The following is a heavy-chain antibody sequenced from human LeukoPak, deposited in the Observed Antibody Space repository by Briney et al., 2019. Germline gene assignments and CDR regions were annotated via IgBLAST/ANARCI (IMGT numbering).Heavy chain of an antibody. J-gene: IGHJ4*02. D-gene: IGHD3-3*01. CDR2: IKQDGSEK. CDR1: GFTFSSYW. V-gene: IGHV3-7*01. CDR3: AGGPGFLIDC. Sequence: GGSLRLSCAASGFTFSSYWKSWVRQAPGKGLEWVANIKQDGSEKHYVDSVKGRLTISRDNAKNLLYLQMNSLRVEDTAVYYCAGGPGFLIDCWGQGTLVTVSS.